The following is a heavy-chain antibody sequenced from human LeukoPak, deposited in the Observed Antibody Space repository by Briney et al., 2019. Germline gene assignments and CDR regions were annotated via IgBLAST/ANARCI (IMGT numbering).Heavy chain of an antibody. J-gene: IGHJ4*02. CDR1: GFTFSNYW. Sequence: PGGSLRLSCVVSGFTFSNYWMDWGRHAPGKGLQWVAFIRPDGRERNYAGSVKGRFTISRDNAKNSLYLQMNNLRVEDTAVYYSAIRGDLSWFGALRDWGQGTVVTVSS. D-gene: IGHD3-16*02. CDR3: AIRGDLSWFGALRD. V-gene: IGHV3-7*01. CDR2: IRPDGRER.